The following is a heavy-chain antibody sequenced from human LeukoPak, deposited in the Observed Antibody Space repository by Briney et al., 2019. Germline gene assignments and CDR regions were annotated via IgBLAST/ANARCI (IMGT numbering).Heavy chain of an antibody. V-gene: IGHV4-59*01. Sequence: SETLSLTCTASGVSISSYYWSWIRQPPGKGLEWIGYIYYSGSTNYNPSLKSRVTISVDTSKNQFSLKLSSVTAADTAVYYCARDNTYYYGSGSYPLRDNWFDPWGQGTLVTVSS. D-gene: IGHD3-10*01. CDR1: GVSISSYY. CDR3: ARDNTYYYGSGSYPLRDNWFDP. CDR2: IYYSGST. J-gene: IGHJ5*02.